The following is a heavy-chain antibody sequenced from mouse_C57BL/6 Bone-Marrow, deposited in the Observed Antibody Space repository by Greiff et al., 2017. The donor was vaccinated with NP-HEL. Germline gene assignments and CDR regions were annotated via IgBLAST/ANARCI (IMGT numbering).Heavy chain of an antibody. CDR2: IYPGDGDT. CDR1: GYAFSSYW. Sequence: QVQLKQSGAELVKPGASVKISCKASGYAFSSYWMNWVKQRPGKGLEWIGQIYPGDGDTNYNGKFKGKATLTADKSSSTAYMQLSSLTSEDSAVYFCARKGGFYYYGSSYFDYWGQGTTLTVSS. CDR3: ARKGGFYYYGSSYFDY. V-gene: IGHV1-80*01. D-gene: IGHD1-1*01. J-gene: IGHJ2*01.